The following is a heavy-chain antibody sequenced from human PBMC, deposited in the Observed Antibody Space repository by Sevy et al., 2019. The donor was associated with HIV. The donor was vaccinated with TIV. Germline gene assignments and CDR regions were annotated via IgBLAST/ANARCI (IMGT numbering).Heavy chain of an antibody. J-gene: IGHJ4*02. CDR3: ARRITMVRGVIHRFYYFDY. Sequence: SETLSLTCTVSGGSISSSSYYWGWIRQPPGKGLEWIGSIYYSGSTYYDPSLKSRFTISVDTSKNQFSLKLSSVTAADTAVYYCARRITMVRGVIHRFYYFDYWGQGTLVTVSS. D-gene: IGHD3-10*01. CDR2: IYYSGST. V-gene: IGHV4-39*01. CDR1: GGSISSSSYY.